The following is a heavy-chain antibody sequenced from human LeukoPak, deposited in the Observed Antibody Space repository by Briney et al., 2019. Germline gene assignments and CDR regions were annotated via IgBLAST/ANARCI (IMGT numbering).Heavy chain of an antibody. V-gene: IGHV3-53*01. CDR3: ARGQSGDPAFDI. CDR2: IYSGGTT. D-gene: IGHD4-17*01. CDR1: GFSVSNNY. J-gene: IGHJ3*02. Sequence: GGSLRLSCEASGFSVSNNYMTWVRQAPGKGLEWVSVIYSGGTTYYGDSVEGRFTISRDNSRNKLTLQMNSLRAEDTAVYFCARGQSGDPAFDIWGQGTMVTVSS.